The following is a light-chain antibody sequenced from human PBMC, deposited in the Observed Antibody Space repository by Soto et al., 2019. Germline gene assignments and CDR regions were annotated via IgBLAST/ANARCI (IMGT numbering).Light chain of an antibody. CDR3: QQYGSSQEYT. CDR1: QSVSSNF. Sequence: ENVLTQSPGTPSLSPGERATLSCRASQSVSSNFLAWYQQKPGQAPRLLIYGASSRATGIPDRFSGSGSGTDFTLTISRLEPEDFAVYYCQQYGSSQEYTFGQGTKVDIK. J-gene: IGKJ2*01. CDR2: GAS. V-gene: IGKV3-20*01.